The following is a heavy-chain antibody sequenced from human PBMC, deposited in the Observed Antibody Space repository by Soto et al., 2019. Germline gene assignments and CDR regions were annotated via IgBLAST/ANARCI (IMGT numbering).Heavy chain of an antibody. Sequence: QERLQESGPGLVKPSETLSLTCSVSGGSINGYYWNWIRQPPGKGLEWLGNVYFSGSTHYNPSLAARLTISVDTSKTQISLKLRSVTAADTDVYYCARQEAVPGTPFDSWGQGTLVAVSS. CDR2: VYFSGST. V-gene: IGHV4-59*01. CDR1: GGSINGYY. CDR3: ARQEAVPGTPFDS. J-gene: IGHJ4*02. D-gene: IGHD6-19*01.